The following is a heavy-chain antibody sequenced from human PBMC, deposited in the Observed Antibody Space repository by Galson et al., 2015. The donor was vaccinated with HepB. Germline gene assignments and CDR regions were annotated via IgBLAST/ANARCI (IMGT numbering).Heavy chain of an antibody. Sequence: SVKVSCKASGYTFTSYGISWVRQAPGQGLEWMGWISAYNGNTNYAQKLQGRVTMTTDTSTSTAYMELRSLRSDDTAMYYCARDLSPGDYYDSSGYLDAFDIWGQGTMVTVSS. D-gene: IGHD3-22*01. J-gene: IGHJ3*02. CDR1: GYTFTSYG. CDR3: ARDLSPGDYYDSSGYLDAFDI. V-gene: IGHV1-18*04. CDR2: ISAYNGNT.